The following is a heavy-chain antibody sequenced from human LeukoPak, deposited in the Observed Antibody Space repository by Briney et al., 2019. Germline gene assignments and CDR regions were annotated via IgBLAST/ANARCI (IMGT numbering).Heavy chain of an antibody. J-gene: IGHJ4*02. V-gene: IGHV1-46*01. Sequence: ASVKVSCKASGYTFTSYYMHWVRQAPGQGLEWMGIINPSGGSTSYAQKFQGRVTMTRDTSTSTVYMELSSLRSEDTAVYYCARDPRDGYNPPPFDYWGQGTLVTVSS. CDR2: INPSGGST. CDR1: GYTFTSYY. D-gene: IGHD5-24*01. CDR3: ARDPRDGYNPPPFDY.